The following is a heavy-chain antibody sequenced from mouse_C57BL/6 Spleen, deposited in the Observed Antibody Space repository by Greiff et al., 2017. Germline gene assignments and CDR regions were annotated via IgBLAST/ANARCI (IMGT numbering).Heavy chain of an antibody. CDR2: IHPNSGST. V-gene: IGHV1-64*01. CDR1: GYTFTSYW. D-gene: IGHD4-1*01. Sequence: QVQLKESGAELVKPGASVKLSCKASGYTFTSYWMHWVKQRPGQGLEWIGMIHPNSGSTNYNEKFKSKATLTVDKSSSTAYMQLSSLTSEDSAVYYCASSPLTAIYWYFDVWGTGTTVTVSS. J-gene: IGHJ1*03. CDR3: ASSPLTAIYWYFDV.